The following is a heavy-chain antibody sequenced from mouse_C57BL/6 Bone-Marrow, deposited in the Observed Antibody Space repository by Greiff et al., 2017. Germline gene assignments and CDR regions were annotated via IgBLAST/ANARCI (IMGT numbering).Heavy chain of an antibody. J-gene: IGHJ2*01. CDR2: IWWGDDK. CDR1: GFSLSTFGMG. V-gene: IGHV8-8*01. Sequence: QVTLKESGPGILQPSQTLSLTCSFSGFSLSTFGMGVGWIRQPSGQGLEWLAHIWWGDDKYYNPALKSRPTISKNTSKNQVVLKIANVDTADTATYYCAGIEVVISTVVATDFDYWGQGTTLTVSS. CDR3: AGIEVVISTVVATDFDY. D-gene: IGHD1-1*01.